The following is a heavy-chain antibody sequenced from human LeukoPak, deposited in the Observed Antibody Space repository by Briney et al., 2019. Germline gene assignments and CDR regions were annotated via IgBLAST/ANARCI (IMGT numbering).Heavy chain of an antibody. D-gene: IGHD2-15*01. CDR2: INPNSGGT. Sequence: ASVKVSCKASGYTFTGYYMYWVRQAPGQGLEWMGWINPNSGGTNYAQKFQGRVTMTRDTSISTAYMELSRLRSDDTAVYYCARVGGSSLLDAFDIWGQGTMVTVSS. CDR3: ARVGGSSLLDAFDI. V-gene: IGHV1-2*02. CDR1: GYTFTGYY. J-gene: IGHJ3*02.